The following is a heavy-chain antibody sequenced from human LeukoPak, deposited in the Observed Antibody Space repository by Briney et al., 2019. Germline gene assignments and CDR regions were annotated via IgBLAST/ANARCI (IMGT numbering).Heavy chain of an antibody. D-gene: IGHD7-27*01. V-gene: IGHV5-10-1*01. CDR1: GCSFTSYW. CDR3: ARQSGDFYYYYGMDV. Sequence: GESLQISCKGSGCSFTSYWISWVRQMPGKGLEWMGRIDPSDSYTNYSPSFQGHVTISADKSISTAYLQWSSLKASDTAMYYCARQSGDFYYYYGMDVWGKGTAVTVSS. CDR2: IDPSDSYT. J-gene: IGHJ6*04.